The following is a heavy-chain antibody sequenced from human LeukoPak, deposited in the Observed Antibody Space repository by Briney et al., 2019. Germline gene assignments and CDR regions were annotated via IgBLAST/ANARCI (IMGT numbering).Heavy chain of an antibody. J-gene: IGHJ4*02. Sequence: SETLSLTCTVSGGSIGSYYWSWIRQPPGKGLEWIGYIYYSGSTNYSPSLKSRVTMSVDTSKNQFSLKLSSVTAADTAVYYCARCRLESGSYYYFDYWGQGTLATVSS. CDR3: ARCRLESGSYYYFDY. CDR1: GGSIGSYY. D-gene: IGHD1-26*01. V-gene: IGHV4-59*01. CDR2: IYYSGST.